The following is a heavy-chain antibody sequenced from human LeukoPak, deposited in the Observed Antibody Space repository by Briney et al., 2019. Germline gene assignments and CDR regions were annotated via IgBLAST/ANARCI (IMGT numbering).Heavy chain of an antibody. CDR2: IIPILGIA. D-gene: IGHD2-2*02. Sequence: ASVKVSCKASGGTFSSYTISWVRQAPGQGLEWIGRIIPILGIANYAQKFQGRVTITADKSTSTAYMELSSLRSEDTAVYYCARGGIVVVPAAINWFDPWGQGTLVTVSS. CDR1: GGTFSSYT. CDR3: ARGGIVVVPAAINWFDP. V-gene: IGHV1-69*02. J-gene: IGHJ5*02.